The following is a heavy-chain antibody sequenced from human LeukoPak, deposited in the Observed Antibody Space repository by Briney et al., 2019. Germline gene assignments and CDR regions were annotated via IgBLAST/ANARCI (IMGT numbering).Heavy chain of an antibody. V-gene: IGHV4-59*01. CDR2: FYYSGST. Sequence: NPSETLSLTCTVSGGSISSYYWSWIRQPPGKGLEWIGNFYYSGSTNYNPSLKSRVTISVDTSENQFSLKLSSVTAADTAVYYCARGPDSSGYTDAFDIWGQGTMVTVSS. D-gene: IGHD3-22*01. J-gene: IGHJ3*02. CDR3: ARGPDSSGYTDAFDI. CDR1: GGSISSYY.